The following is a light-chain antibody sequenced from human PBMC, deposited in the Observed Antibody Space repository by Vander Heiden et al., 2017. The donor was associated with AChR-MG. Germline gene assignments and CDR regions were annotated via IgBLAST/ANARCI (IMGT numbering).Light chain of an antibody. CDR2: DVT. V-gene: IGLV2-11*01. CDR3: CSYAGYYTLV. CDR1: SSDVGTYNL. Sequence: QSALPPPASVSGAPGQSITISCTGTSSDVGTYNLVSWYQQHPGKAPKLMIYDVTKRPPGVPDRFSGSKSGNTASLTISGLQAEDEADFYCCSYAGYYTLVFGGGTKLTVL. J-gene: IGLJ2*01.